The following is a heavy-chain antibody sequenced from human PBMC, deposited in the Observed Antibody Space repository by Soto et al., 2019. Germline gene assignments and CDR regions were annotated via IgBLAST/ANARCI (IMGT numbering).Heavy chain of an antibody. CDR1: GGSISSSSYY. CDR2: IYYSGST. J-gene: IGHJ4*02. Sequence: SETLSLTCTVSGGSISSSSYYWGWIRQPPGKGLEWIGSIYYSGSTYYNPSLKSRVTISVDTSKNQFSLKLSSVTAADTAVYYCARRPYYFDYWGQGTLVTVSS. V-gene: IGHV4-39*01. CDR3: ARRPYYFDY.